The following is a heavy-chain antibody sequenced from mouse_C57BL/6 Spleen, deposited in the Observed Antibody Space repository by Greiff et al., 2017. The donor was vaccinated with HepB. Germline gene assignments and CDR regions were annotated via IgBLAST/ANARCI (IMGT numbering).Heavy chain of an antibody. CDR1: GYTFTSYT. D-gene: IGHD4-1*01. J-gene: IGHJ2*01. CDR3: ARYWDAEFDY. Sequence: QVQLQQSGAELARPGASVKMSCKASGYTFTSYTMHWVKQRPGQGLEWIGYINPSSGYTKYNQKFKDKATLTADKSSSTAYMQLSSLTSEDSAVYYCARYWDAEFDYWGQGTTLTVSS. CDR2: INPSSGYT. V-gene: IGHV1-4*01.